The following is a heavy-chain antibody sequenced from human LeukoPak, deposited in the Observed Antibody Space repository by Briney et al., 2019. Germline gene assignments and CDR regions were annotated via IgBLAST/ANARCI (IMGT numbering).Heavy chain of an antibody. CDR1: GGSFSGYY. CDR2: INHSGST. Sequence: SETLSLTCAVYGGSFSGYYWSWIRQPPGKGLEWIGEINHSGSTNYNPSLKSRVTISVDTSKNQFSLKLSSVTAADTAVYYCARGRRYSSSPPKGLLRYNWFDPWGQGTLVTVSS. CDR3: ARGRRYSSSPPKGLLRYNWFDP. V-gene: IGHV4-34*01. J-gene: IGHJ5*02. D-gene: IGHD6-19*01.